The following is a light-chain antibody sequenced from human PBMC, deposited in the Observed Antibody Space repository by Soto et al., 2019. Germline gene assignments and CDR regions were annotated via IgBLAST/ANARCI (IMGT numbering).Light chain of an antibody. CDR2: AAS. Sequence: DIQMTQSPSSLSASVRDRVTITCRASHNTRGYLNWYQQKPGKAPKLLIYAASNLQSGIPSRFSGSGSETDFTLTISSLQPEDSAIYYCQQADTFPITFGQGTRLEIK. CDR1: HNTRGY. V-gene: IGKV1-39*01. J-gene: IGKJ5*01. CDR3: QQADTFPIT.